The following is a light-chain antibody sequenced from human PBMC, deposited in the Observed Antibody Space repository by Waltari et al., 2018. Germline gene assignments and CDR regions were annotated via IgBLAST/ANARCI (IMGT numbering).Light chain of an antibody. Sequence: SALTQPASVSGSPGQSLTISCPESSANVGSYPLLSWYQRHPGGAPKLLIYEVSERPSGVSIRFSGSKSGKTASLTISGLQPEDEADYYCCAFAGRGFYVFGTGTQVTVL. CDR1: SANVGSYPL. V-gene: IGLV2-23*02. J-gene: IGLJ1*01. CDR3: CAFAGRGFYV. CDR2: EVS.